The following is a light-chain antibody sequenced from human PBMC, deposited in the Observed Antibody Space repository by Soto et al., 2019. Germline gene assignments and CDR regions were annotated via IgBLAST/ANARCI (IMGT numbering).Light chain of an antibody. CDR3: QQYNNWPPWT. Sequence: EIVMSQSPATLSVYPGERATLSCRASQSVSSNLAWYQQKPGQAPRLLIYGASTRATGIPARFSGSGSGTEFTLTISSLQSEDFAVYYCQQYNNWPPWTFGQGSEV. V-gene: IGKV3-15*01. CDR1: QSVSSN. J-gene: IGKJ1*01. CDR2: GAS.